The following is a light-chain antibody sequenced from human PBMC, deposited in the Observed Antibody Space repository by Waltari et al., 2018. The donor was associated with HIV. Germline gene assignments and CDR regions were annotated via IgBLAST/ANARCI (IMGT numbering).Light chain of an antibody. V-gene: IGLV2-23*02. CDR3: CSYVDSSTLI. Sequence: QSALTQPASVSGSPGQSITISCTGTSSDVGKYNVVSWYQQHPGKVPKLMIYEVTKRPSGVSNRFSGSKSGNTASLTISGLQADDEADYYCCSYVDSSTLIFGAGTKVTVL. CDR1: SSDVGKYNV. CDR2: EVT. J-gene: IGLJ2*01.